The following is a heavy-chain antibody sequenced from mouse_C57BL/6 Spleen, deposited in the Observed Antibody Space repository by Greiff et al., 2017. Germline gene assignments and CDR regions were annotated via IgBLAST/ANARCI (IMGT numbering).Heavy chain of an antibody. CDR2: INPNNGGT. Sequence: VQLQQSGPELVKPGASVKISCKASGYTFTDYYMNWVKQSHGKILAWIGDINPNNGGTSYNQKFKGKATLTVDKSSSTAYMGLRSLTSEDSAVYYCARPTMGTTEGYAMDYWGQGTSGTGSS. V-gene: IGHV1-26*01. J-gene: IGHJ4*01. D-gene: IGHD2-14*01. CDR1: GYTFTDYY. CDR3: ARPTMGTTEGYAMDY.